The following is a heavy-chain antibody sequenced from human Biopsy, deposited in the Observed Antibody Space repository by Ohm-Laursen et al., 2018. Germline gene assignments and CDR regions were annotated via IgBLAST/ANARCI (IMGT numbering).Heavy chain of an antibody. D-gene: IGHD2-15*01. V-gene: IGHV4-34*08. CDR3: GNEVHGRDY. CDR1: GKTFSDYY. J-gene: IGHJ4*02. CDR2: INQSGRT. Sequence: SETLSLTCGVYGKTFSDYYWSWIRQPPGKGLEWIGQINQSGRTNYNPSLKSRVNISADKSNNQFSLKLTSVTSADTAVYFCGNEVHGRDYWGQGTLVTVSS.